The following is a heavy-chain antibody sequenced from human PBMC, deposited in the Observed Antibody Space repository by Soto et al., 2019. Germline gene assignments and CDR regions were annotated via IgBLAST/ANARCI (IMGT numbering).Heavy chain of an antibody. J-gene: IGHJ6*02. CDR2: IRSKAYGGTT. CDR3: TREGQLGSYYYYGMDV. V-gene: IGHV3-49*04. Sequence: GGTLRLFCTASGFTFGDYAMSWVRQAPGKGLEWVGFIRSKAYGGTTEYAASVKGRFTISRDDSKSISYLQMNSLKTEDTAVYYCTREGQLGSYYYYGMDVWGQGTTVTVSS. CDR1: GFTFGDYA. D-gene: IGHD6-13*01.